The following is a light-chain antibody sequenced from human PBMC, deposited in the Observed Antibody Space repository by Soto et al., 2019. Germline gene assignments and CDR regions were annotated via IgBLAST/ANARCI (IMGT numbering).Light chain of an antibody. V-gene: IGKV1-33*01. CDR3: QHSNHLPL. CDR2: DAS. CDR1: QNISSF. Sequence: DIQMTQSPSSLSASVGDRVTIICRASQNISSFLNWYQHKPGKAPNLVIYDASNLETGVPSRFSGGGSGTDFTFTISSLRPEDIATYYCQHSNHLPLFGPGTKVDF. J-gene: IGKJ3*01.